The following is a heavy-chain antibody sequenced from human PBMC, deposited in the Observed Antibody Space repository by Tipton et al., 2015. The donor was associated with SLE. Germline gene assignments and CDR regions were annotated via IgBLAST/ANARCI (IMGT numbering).Heavy chain of an antibody. CDR1: GGSVYSGDYY. Sequence: GLVKPSQTLSLTCSVSGGSVYSGDYYWTWIRQHPGGGLEWIGFIYYTGSTSYSPSLKSLVTISGDRSKNQFSLKLSSVTAADTAVYYCARGPIEGYYYYYMDVWGKGTTVTVS. V-gene: IGHV4-31*01. CDR3: ARGPIEGYYYYYMDV. CDR2: IYYTGST. J-gene: IGHJ6*03. D-gene: IGHD1-26*01.